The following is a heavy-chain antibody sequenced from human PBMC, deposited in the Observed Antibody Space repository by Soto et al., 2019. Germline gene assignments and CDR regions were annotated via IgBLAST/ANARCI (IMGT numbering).Heavy chain of an antibody. D-gene: IGHD3-9*01. V-gene: IGHV1-69*13. Sequence: ASVKVSCKASGGTFSSYAISWVRQAPGQGLEWMGGIIPIFGTANYAQKFQGRVTITADESTSTAYMELSSLRSEDTAVYYCALHYATLTGYYRTIYYYGMDVWGQGTTVTVSS. CDR1: GGTFSSYA. CDR3: ALHYATLTGYYRTIYYYGMDV. J-gene: IGHJ6*02. CDR2: IIPIFGTA.